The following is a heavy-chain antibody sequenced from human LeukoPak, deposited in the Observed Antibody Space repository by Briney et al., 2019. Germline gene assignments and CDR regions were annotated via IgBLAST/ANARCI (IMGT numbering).Heavy chain of an antibody. CDR3: AREWLRTAAADY. CDR1: GYTFTNYG. CDR2: INPNSGGT. V-gene: IGHV1-2*02. Sequence: ASVKVSCKASGYTFTNYGISWVRQAPGQGLEWMGWINPNSGGTNYAQKFQGRVTMTRDTSITTAYMELSRLRSDDTAVYYCAREWLRTAAADYWGQGTLVTVSS. D-gene: IGHD5-12*01. J-gene: IGHJ4*02.